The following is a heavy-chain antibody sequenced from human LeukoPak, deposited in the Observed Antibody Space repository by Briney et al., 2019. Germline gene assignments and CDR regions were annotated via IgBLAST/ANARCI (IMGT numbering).Heavy chain of an antibody. Sequence: SETLSLTCTVSGGSISSYYWSWIRQPAGKGREWIGRFYTGGSTNYNPSLKSRVTMSVDTSKNQFSLKLSSVTAADTAVYYCAREQEMATTRGFDYWGQGTLVTVSS. J-gene: IGHJ4*02. CDR2: FYTGGST. CDR1: GGSISSYY. D-gene: IGHD5-24*01. V-gene: IGHV4-4*07. CDR3: AREQEMATTRGFDY.